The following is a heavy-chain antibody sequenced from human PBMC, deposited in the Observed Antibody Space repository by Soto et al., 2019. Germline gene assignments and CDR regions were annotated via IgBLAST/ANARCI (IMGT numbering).Heavy chain of an antibody. CDR3: ARTVGSGSPDFDY. D-gene: IGHD3-10*01. CDR2: IYYSGNS. Sequence: QVQLQESGPGLLKTSQTLALTCSVSGASITSDGYYWSWIRQFPGKGLEWIGHIYYSGNSYYNLSLASRILISVDTSKNQFSLKLSSVTAADTAVYYCARTVGSGSPDFDYWGQGILVTVSS. CDR1: GASITSDGYY. V-gene: IGHV4-31*03. J-gene: IGHJ4*02.